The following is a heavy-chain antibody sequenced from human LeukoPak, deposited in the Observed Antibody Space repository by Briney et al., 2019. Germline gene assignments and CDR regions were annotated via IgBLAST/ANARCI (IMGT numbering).Heavy chain of an antibody. CDR3: ARWWRGYFDY. Sequence: PGGSLRLSCAASGFTVSSNYMSWVRQAPGKGLEWVSVIYSGGSTYYADSVKGRFPISRDNSKNTLYLQMNSLRAEDTAVYYCARWWRGYFDYWGQGTLVTVSS. D-gene: IGHD2-15*01. CDR2: IYSGGST. V-gene: IGHV3-53*01. J-gene: IGHJ4*02. CDR1: GFTVSSNY.